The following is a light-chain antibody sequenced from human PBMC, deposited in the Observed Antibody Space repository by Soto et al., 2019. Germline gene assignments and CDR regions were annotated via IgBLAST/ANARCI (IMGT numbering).Light chain of an antibody. CDR1: QSLRHSNGYKY. V-gene: IGKV2-28*01. CDR2: LAS. CDR3: MQGVQMPPIT. J-gene: IGKJ5*01. Sequence: DIAMTQSPLSLPVTPGEPASISSRSSQSLRHSNGYKYLDWYFQTPGQSPQLXXHLASNRASGVPVRFSGSGSGTDFTLNISSVEAEDVGVYYCMQGVQMPPITFGQGTRLEIK.